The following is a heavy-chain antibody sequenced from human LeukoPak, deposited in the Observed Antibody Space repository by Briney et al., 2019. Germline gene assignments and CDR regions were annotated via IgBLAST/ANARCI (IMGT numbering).Heavy chain of an antibody. CDR1: GGSISSYY. D-gene: IGHD6-13*01. V-gene: IGHV4-59*08. J-gene: IGHJ4*02. Sequence: SETLSPTCTVSGGSISSYYWSWIRQPPGKGLEWIGYIYYSGSTNYNPSLKSRVTISVDTSKNQFSLKLSSVTAADTAVYYCARHGIAAAGTPFDYWGQGTLVTVSS. CDR3: ARHGIAAAGTPFDY. CDR2: IYYSGST.